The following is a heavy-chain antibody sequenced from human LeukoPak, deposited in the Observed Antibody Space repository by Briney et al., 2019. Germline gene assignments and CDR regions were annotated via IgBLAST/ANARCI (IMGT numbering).Heavy chain of an antibody. D-gene: IGHD3-10*01. CDR2: ISAYNGDT. J-gene: IGHJ4*02. CDR1: GYXFTDYA. Sequence: ASVKVSCTASGYXFTDYAISWVRQAPGQGLEWLGWISAYNGDTNYAQKLQGRVTMTIDTSTSTAYMEVRGLTSDDTAVYFCARESRLHWFGELPIDYWGQGTLVTVSS. CDR3: ARESRLHWFGELPIDY. V-gene: IGHV1-18*01.